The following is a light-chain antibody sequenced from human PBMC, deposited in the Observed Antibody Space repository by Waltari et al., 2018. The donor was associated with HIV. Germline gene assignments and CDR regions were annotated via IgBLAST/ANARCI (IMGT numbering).Light chain of an antibody. Sequence: ILMNQSPAPVAVSREKVTTLSCTASHSISNNVAWYQQRRGQAPRLVIYVASTRVTSVPDRFSGSGSGTEFTLTISSVQSEDFALYFCQQYNDWLALTFGGGTKVEV. V-gene: IGKV3-15*01. CDR1: HSISNN. CDR3: QQYNDWLALT. J-gene: IGKJ4*01. CDR2: VAS.